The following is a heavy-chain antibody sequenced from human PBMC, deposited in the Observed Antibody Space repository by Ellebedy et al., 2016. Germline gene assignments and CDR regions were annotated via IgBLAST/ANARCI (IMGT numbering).Heavy chain of an antibody. V-gene: IGHV1-18*01. J-gene: IGHJ6*02. CDR1: GYTFTSYG. CDR3: AREVEQWLGPYYYYYGMDV. CDR2: ISAYNGNT. D-gene: IGHD6-19*01. Sequence: ASVKVSCXASGYTFTSYGISWVRQAPGQGLEWMGWISAYNGNTNYAQKLQGRVTMTTDTSTSTAYMELRSLRSDDTAVYYCAREVEQWLGPYYYYYGMDVWGQGTTVTVSS.